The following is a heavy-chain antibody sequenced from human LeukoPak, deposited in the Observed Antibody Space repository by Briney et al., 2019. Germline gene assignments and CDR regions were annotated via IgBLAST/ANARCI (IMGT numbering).Heavy chain of an antibody. J-gene: IGHJ4*02. V-gene: IGHV4-59*01. CDR1: GGSISSYY. CDR3: ASGYSYGTALDY. CDR2: IYYSGST. D-gene: IGHD5-18*01. Sequence: SETLSLACIVSGGSISSYYWSWIRQPPGKGLEWIGYIYYSGSTTYNPSLKSRVTISVDTSKNQFSLKLSSVTAADTAVYYCASGYSYGTALDYWGQGTLVTVSS.